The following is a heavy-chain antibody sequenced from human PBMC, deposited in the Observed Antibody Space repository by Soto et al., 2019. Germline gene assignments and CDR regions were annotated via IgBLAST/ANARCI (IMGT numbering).Heavy chain of an antibody. V-gene: IGHV1-69*13. CDR2: IIPIFGTA. CDR1: GGTFSSYA. J-gene: IGHJ4*02. Sequence: ASVKVSCKVSGGTFSSYAISWVRQAPGQGLEWMGGIIPIFGTANYAQKFQGRVTITADESTSTAYMELSSLRSEDTAVYYCAREGHRYSSSWYGFDYWGQGTLVTVSS. D-gene: IGHD6-13*01. CDR3: AREGHRYSSSWYGFDY.